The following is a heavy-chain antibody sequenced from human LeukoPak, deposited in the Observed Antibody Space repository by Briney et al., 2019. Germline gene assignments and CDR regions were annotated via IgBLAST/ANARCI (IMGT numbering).Heavy chain of an antibody. Sequence: GRSLRLSCAASGFTFSSYAMRWVRQAPGKGLEWVAVISYDGSNKYYADSVKGRFTISRDNSKNTLYLQMNSPRAEDTAVYYCARDEVVVIRGYFDYWGQGTLVTVSS. CDR3: ARDEVVVIRGYFDY. CDR1: GFTFSSYA. D-gene: IGHD3-22*01. J-gene: IGHJ4*02. CDR2: ISYDGSNK. V-gene: IGHV3-30*04.